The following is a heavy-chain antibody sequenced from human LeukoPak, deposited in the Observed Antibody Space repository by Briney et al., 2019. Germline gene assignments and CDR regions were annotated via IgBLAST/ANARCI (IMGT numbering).Heavy chain of an antibody. V-gene: IGHV5-51*01. Sequence: GESLKISCKGSGYSFTSYWIGWVRQMPGKGLEWMGIIYPGDSDTRYSPSFQGQVTISADKSISTAYLQWSSLKASDTAMYYCARQPPPADFWSGPYDYWGQGTLVTVSS. CDR2: IYPGDSDT. CDR1: GYSFTSYW. J-gene: IGHJ4*02. CDR3: ARQPPPADFWSGPYDY. D-gene: IGHD3-3*01.